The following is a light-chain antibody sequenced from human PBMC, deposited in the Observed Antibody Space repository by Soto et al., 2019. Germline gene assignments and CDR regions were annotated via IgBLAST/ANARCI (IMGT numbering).Light chain of an antibody. CDR3: TSWGI. V-gene: IGLV1-40*01. CDR1: SSNIGAGYD. CDR2: GNS. Sequence: QSVLTQPPSVSGAPGQRVTISCTGSSSNIGAGYDVHWYQQLPGTAPKLLIYGNSNRPSGVPDRFSGSKSGTSASLAITGLQAEDEADYYCTSWGIFGPGTKLTVL. J-gene: IGLJ1*01.